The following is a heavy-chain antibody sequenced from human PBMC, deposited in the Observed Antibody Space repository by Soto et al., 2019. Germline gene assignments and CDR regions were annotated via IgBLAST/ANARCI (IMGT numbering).Heavy chain of an antibody. J-gene: IGHJ4*02. CDR2: IKSKSTGGTI. CDR1: GFIFTNAF. Sequence: PGGSLTLSCAASGFIFTNAFMSWVRQTPEKGLEWVARIKSKSTGGTIDYAAPVKGRFTISRDDYENTVSLQMNSLKAEDTALYYCTTGDFWGQGILVTVSS. CDR3: TTGDF. V-gene: IGHV3-15*01.